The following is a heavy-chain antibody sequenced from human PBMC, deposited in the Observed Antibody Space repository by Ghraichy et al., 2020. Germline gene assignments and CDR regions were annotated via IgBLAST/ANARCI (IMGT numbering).Heavy chain of an antibody. J-gene: IGHJ1*01. CDR2: ISDTGTAI. Sequence: LSHTCAASGFTLNNFDMMWFRRAPGKGLEWVSYISDTGTAIYFATSVRGRFTIFRDNGNNSVYMQMAFLRDEDSAVYYCARDSSRRLRITRPDLWGQGTLVTVSS. D-gene: IGHD4-17*01. CDR3: ARDSSRRLRITRPDL. V-gene: IGHV3-48*02. CDR1: GFTLNNFD.